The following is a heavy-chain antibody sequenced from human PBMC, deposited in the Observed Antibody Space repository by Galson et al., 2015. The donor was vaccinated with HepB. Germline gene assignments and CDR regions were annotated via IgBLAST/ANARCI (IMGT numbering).Heavy chain of an antibody. CDR1: GYSFTSYW. J-gene: IGHJ4*02. D-gene: IGHD7-27*01. CDR2: IDPSDSYT. Sequence: QSGAEVKKPGESLRISCKGSGYSFTSYWISWVRQMPGKGLEWMGRIDPSDSYTNYSPSFQGHVTISADKSISTAYLQWSSLKASDTAMYYCARHEDTNWGREGEFDYWGQGTLVTVSS. CDR3: ARHEDTNWGREGEFDY. V-gene: IGHV5-10-1*01.